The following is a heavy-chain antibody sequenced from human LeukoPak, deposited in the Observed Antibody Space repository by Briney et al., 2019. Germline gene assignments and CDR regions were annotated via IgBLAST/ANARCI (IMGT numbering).Heavy chain of an antibody. J-gene: IGHJ4*02. Sequence: GESLKISCRGSGYSFTSYWIGWVRQKPGKGLEWMGIIFPGDSDTRYSPSFQGQVTISADKSISTAYLQWSSPEASDTAMYYCARRLTYDSRAYYCLDYWGQGTLVTVSS. V-gene: IGHV5-51*01. CDR1: GYSFTSYW. CDR3: ARRLTYDSRAYYCLDY. CDR2: IFPGDSDT. D-gene: IGHD3-22*01.